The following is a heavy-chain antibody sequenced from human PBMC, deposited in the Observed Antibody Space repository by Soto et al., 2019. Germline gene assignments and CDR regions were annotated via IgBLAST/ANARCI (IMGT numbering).Heavy chain of an antibody. V-gene: IGHV1-69*13. D-gene: IGHD5-12*01. CDR1: GGTFSSYA. CDR2: IIPIFGTA. CDR3: ARGDRGYSGYDYYYYYGMDV. J-gene: IGHJ6*02. Sequence: ASVKVSCKASGGTFSSYAISWVRQAPGQGLEWMGGIIPIFGTANYAQKFQGRVTITADESTSTAYMELSSLRSEDTAVYYCARGDRGYSGYDYYYYYGMDVWGQGTTVTVSS.